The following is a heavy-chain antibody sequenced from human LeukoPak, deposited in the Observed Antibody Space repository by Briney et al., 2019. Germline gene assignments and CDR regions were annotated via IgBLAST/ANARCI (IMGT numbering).Heavy chain of an antibody. CDR2: ISGSGGST. V-gene: IGHV3-23*01. D-gene: IGHD3-22*01. CDR1: GFTFSSYS. Sequence: GGSLRLSCAASGFTFSSYSMNWVRQAPGKGLEWVSAISGSGGSTYYADSVKGRFTISRDNSKNTLYLQMNSLRAEDTAVYYCARAYSDDSSGYYRFDYWGQGTLVTVSS. CDR3: ARAYSDDSSGYYRFDY. J-gene: IGHJ4*02.